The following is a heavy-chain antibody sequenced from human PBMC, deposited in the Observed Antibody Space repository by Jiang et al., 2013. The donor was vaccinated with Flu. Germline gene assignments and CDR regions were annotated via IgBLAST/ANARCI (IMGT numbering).Heavy chain of an antibody. CDR1: GGTFSSYA. D-gene: IGHD2-2*02. V-gene: IGHV1-69*01. CDR2: IIPIFGTA. J-gene: IGHJ4*02. Sequence: GAEVKKPGSSVKVSCKASGGTFSSYAISWVRQAPGQGLEWMGGIIPIFGTANYAQKFQGRVTITADESTSTAYMELSSLRSEDTAVYYCARNHGYCSSTSCYIYLDYWGQGTLVTVSS. CDR3: ARNHGYCSSTSCYIYLDY.